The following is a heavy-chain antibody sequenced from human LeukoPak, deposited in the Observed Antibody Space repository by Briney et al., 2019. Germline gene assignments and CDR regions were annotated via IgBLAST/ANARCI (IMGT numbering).Heavy chain of an antibody. D-gene: IGHD6-13*01. J-gene: IGHJ3*02. CDR2: IWYDGGNR. Sequence: GGSLRLSCAASGFTFRNYAMHWVRQAPGKGLEWVAIIWYDGGNRYHADSVKGRFTISRDNSKNTLYPQLNSLRAEDTAVYYCAREDRIAPADKAFDIWGQGTMVTVSS. V-gene: IGHV3-33*01. CDR1: GFTFRNYA. CDR3: AREDRIAPADKAFDI.